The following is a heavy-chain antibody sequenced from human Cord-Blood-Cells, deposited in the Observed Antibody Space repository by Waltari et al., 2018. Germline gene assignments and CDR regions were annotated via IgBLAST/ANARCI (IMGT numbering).Heavy chain of an antibody. D-gene: IGHD3-9*01. CDR1: GGSFSGYY. CDR2: INHSGST. Sequence: QVQLQQWGAGLLKPSETLSLTCAVYGGSFSGYYWSWIRQPPGKGLEWIGEINHSGSTNYNPPLKSRVTRSVDTSKNQFSLKLSSVTAADTAVYYCARDGLRYNYYYYYGMDVWGQGTTVTVSS. J-gene: IGHJ6*02. V-gene: IGHV4-34*01. CDR3: ARDGLRYNYYYYYGMDV.